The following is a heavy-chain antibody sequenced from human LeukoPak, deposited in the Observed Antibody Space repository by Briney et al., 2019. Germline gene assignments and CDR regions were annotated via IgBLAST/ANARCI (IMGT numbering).Heavy chain of an antibody. CDR2: IKSKTNDGTV. CDR3: TTAGGTGFRSLDY. Sequence: KSGGSLRLSCAASGFTFSNAWMSWSARAQGRGWGGVGGIKSKTNDGTVDYAAPVKGRFTISRDDPKNTLYLQMDSLKSEDTAVYYCTTAGGTGFRSLDYWGQGTLVTVSS. CDR1: GFTFSNAW. J-gene: IGHJ4*02. V-gene: IGHV3-15*01. D-gene: IGHD2-8*02.